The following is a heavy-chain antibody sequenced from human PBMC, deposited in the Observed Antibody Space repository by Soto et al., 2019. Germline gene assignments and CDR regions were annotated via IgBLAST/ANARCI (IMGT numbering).Heavy chain of an antibody. CDR1: GFTFSSYA. CDR2: ISYDGSNK. D-gene: IGHD3-10*01. Sequence: QVQLVESGGGVVQPGRSLRLSCAASGFTFSSYAMHWVRQAPGKGLEWVAVISYDGSNKYYADSVKGRFTISRDNSKNTLYLQMNSLRAEDTAVYYCARDYTMVRGVPFDYWGQGTLVTVSS. V-gene: IGHV3-30-3*01. CDR3: ARDYTMVRGVPFDY. J-gene: IGHJ4*02.